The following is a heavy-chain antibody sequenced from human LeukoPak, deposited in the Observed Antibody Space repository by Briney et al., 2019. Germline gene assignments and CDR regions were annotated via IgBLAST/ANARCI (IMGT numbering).Heavy chain of an antibody. Sequence: ASVKVSCKASGYTLVSYDLNWVRQAPGQGREWMGRMNPKSGNTGYAQKFQGGVTFNRTTSISTAYMELRSLTSDDTAVYYCTRGLYYYDSSDSDGFDIWGQGTMVTVYS. V-gene: IGHV1-8*01. J-gene: IGHJ3*02. CDR2: MNPKSGNT. CDR3: TRGLYYYDSSDSDGFDI. D-gene: IGHD3-22*01. CDR1: GYTLVSYD.